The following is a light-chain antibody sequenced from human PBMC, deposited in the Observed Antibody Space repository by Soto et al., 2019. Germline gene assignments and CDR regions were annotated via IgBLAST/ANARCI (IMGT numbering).Light chain of an antibody. J-gene: IGKJ4*01. V-gene: IGKV1-13*02. CDR1: QGINTA. CDR2: DAS. Sequence: AIQLTQSPSSLSASVGDRVTITCRASQGINTALDWYQQKPGKPPNLLVYDASSLQRGVPSRFSGSGSGTEFTLSISSLQPEDIATYYCQQHNSFPFTFGGGAKVEIK. CDR3: QQHNSFPFT.